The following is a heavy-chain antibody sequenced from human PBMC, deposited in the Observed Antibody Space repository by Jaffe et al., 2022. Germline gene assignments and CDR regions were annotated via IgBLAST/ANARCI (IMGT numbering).Heavy chain of an antibody. CDR1: GYSISSGYY. CDR3: ARGPPRGYSGYDLLVRDY. D-gene: IGHD5-12*01. CDR2: IYHSGST. J-gene: IGHJ4*02. V-gene: IGHV4-38-2*01. Sequence: QVQLQESGPGLVKPSETLSLTCAVSGYSISSGYYWGWIRQPPGKGLEWIGSIYHSGSTYYNPSLKSRVTISVDTSKNQFSLKLSSVTAADTAVYYCARGPPRGYSGYDLLVRDYWGQGTLVTVSS.